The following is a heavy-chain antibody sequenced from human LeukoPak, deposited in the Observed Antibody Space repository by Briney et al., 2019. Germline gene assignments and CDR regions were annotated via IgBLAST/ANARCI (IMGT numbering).Heavy chain of an antibody. J-gene: IGHJ4*02. CDR3: ARVWGQGSSGYYPF. D-gene: IGHD3-22*01. V-gene: IGHV1-69*13. CDR2: IIPLFGTA. CDR1: GGTFSSYA. Sequence: SVKVSCKASGGTFSSYAISWVRQAPGQGLDWMGGIIPLFGTAHYAQKFQGRVTITAGESTSTAYMELSSLRSEDTAVYYCARVWGQGSSGYYPFWGQGTLVTGSS.